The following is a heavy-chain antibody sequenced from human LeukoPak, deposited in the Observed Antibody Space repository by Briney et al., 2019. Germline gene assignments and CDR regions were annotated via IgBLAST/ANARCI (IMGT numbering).Heavy chain of an antibody. V-gene: IGHV1-18*01. Sequence: GASVKVSCKASGYTFTRFGISWVRQAPGQGLEWMGWISGYNDNPHYAQSFQGRVAMTTDTSSSTAYMELRSLGSDDTAVYYCARVGRDCRDTRCTWSDWLDPWGQGSLVTVPS. CDR3: ARVGRDCRDTRCTWSDWLDP. CDR1: GYTFTRFG. D-gene: IGHD2-2*01. CDR2: ISGYNDNP. J-gene: IGHJ5*02.